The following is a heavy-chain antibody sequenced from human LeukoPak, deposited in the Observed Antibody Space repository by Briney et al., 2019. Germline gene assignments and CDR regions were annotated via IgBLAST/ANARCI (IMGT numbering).Heavy chain of an antibody. J-gene: IGHJ4*02. CDR1: GFTFSSYS. Sequence: GGSLRLSCAAPGFTFSSYSMNWVRQAPGKGLEWVSSISSSSSYIYYADSVKGRFTISRDNAKNSLYLQMNSLRAEDTAVYYCAGGIAVAGLIAYWGQGTLVTVSS. CDR2: ISSSSSYI. V-gene: IGHV3-21*01. D-gene: IGHD6-19*01. CDR3: AGGIAVAGLIAY.